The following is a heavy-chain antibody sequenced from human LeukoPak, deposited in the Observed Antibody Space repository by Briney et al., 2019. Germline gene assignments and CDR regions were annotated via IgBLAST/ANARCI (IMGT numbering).Heavy chain of an antibody. CDR2: IKSKGDDETT. V-gene: IGHV3-15*01. Sequence: GGSLRPSGPPPGFTFINAWMSWVRQAPGKGLGWVGRIKSKGDDETTDYAAPVRGRVTMSRDDSKATLYLQMNSLKSEDTAVYYCITDLGLIMIRGVIVNWGQGTLVTVSS. CDR3: ITDLGLIMIRGVIVN. D-gene: IGHD3-10*01. CDR1: GFTFINAW. J-gene: IGHJ4*02.